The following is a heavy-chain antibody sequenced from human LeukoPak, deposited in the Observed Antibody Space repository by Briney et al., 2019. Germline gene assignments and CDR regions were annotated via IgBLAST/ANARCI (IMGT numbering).Heavy chain of an antibody. Sequence: KPSETVSLTCTVSGVSISSQYWSWVRPPPGKELEWIGYISTSGSTSYNPSLKSRVAILGDTSTNQFSLKLTSVIAADTAVYYCATHATGSYTVPWLDPWGQGTLVTVSS. J-gene: IGHJ5*02. CDR2: ISTSGST. CDR3: ATHATGSYTVPWLDP. CDR1: GVSISSQY. V-gene: IGHV4-59*08. D-gene: IGHD3-10*01.